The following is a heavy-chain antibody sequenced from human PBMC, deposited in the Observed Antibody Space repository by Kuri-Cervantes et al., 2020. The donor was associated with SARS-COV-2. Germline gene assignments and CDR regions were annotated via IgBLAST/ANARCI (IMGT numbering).Heavy chain of an antibody. J-gene: IGHJ4*02. Sequence: SVKVSCKASVGTFSSYAISWVRQAPGQGLEWMGGIIPIFGTANYAQKFQGRVTITADESTSTAYMELSSLRSEDTAVYYCARDANYNYDSSGYWDYWSQGTLVTVSS. D-gene: IGHD3-22*01. V-gene: IGHV1-69*13. CDR3: ARDANYNYDSSGYWDY. CDR1: VGTFSSYA. CDR2: IIPIFGTA.